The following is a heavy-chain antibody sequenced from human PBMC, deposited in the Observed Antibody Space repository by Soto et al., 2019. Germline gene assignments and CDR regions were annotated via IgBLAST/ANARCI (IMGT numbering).Heavy chain of an antibody. CDR2: IKQAGSEE. CDR1: GFTFSNYW. V-gene: IGHV3-7*03. Sequence: EVQLVESGGGLVQPRGSLRLSCAASGFTFSNYWMSWVRQAPGKGLEWVANIKQAGSEEYYVDSVKGRFTISRDNAKNALYLQMSSLRADDTAVYYCTRGVRGSSGWSYYYGMDVWGQGTTVTVSS. CDR3: TRGVRGSSGWSYYYGMDV. J-gene: IGHJ6*02. D-gene: IGHD6-19*01.